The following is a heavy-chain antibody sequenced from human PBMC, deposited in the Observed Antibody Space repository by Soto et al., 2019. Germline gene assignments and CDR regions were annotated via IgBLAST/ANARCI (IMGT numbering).Heavy chain of an antibody. J-gene: IGHJ4*02. CDR3: ARGDGDYYDGNGYLGRH. D-gene: IGHD3-22*01. CDR1: GFTFSSYW. CDR2: INSDGSRT. V-gene: IGHV3-74*01. Sequence: PGGSLRLSCAASGFTFSSYWMHWVRQAPGKGLAWVSRINSDGSRTSYADSAKGRFTISRDNAKNTVYLQMNSLRAEDTAVYYCARGDGDYYDGNGYLGRHWGQGTLVTVSS.